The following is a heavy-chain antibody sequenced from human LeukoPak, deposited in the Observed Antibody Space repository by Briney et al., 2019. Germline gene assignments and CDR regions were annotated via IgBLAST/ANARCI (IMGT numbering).Heavy chain of an antibody. Sequence: SETLSLTCAVYGWSFSGYYWSWIRQPPGKGLEWIGEINHSGSTNYNPSLKSRVTILVDTSKNQFSLKLSSVTAADTAVYYCARVDSSGWYCDYWGQGTLVTVSS. CDR3: ARVDSSGWYCDY. CDR2: INHSGST. V-gene: IGHV4-34*01. J-gene: IGHJ4*02. CDR1: GWSFSGYY. D-gene: IGHD6-19*01.